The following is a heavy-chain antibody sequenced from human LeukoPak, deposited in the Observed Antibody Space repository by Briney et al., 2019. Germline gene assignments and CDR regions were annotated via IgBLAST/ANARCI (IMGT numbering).Heavy chain of an antibody. CDR3: AALVDYYDSSGYYVDY. CDR1: GFTFTRSA. Sequence: GASVKVSCKASGFTFTRSATQWVRQARGQRLEWIGWIVVGSGNTNYAQKFQERVTISRDMSTSTAYMELSSLRSEDTAVYYCAALVDYYDSSGYYVDYWGQGTLVTVSS. V-gene: IGHV1-58*02. CDR2: IVVGSGNT. D-gene: IGHD3-22*01. J-gene: IGHJ4*02.